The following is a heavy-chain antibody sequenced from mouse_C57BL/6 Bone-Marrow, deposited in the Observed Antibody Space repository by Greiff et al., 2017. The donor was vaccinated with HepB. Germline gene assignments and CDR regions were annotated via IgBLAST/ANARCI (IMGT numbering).Heavy chain of an antibody. CDR2: ISDGGSYT. D-gene: IGHD1-1*01. J-gene: IGHJ4*01. Sequence: EVKLMESGGGLVKPGGSLKLSCAASGFTFSSYAMSWVRQTPEKRLEWVATISDGGSYTYYPDNVKGRFTISRDNAKNNLYLQMSHLKSEDTAMYYCARVDITTVVDYAMDYWGQGTSVTVSS. CDR1: GFTFSSYA. V-gene: IGHV5-4*03. CDR3: ARVDITTVVDYAMDY.